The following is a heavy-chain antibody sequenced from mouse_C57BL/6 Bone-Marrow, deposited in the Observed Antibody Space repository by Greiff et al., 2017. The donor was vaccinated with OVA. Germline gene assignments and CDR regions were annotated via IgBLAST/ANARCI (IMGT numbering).Heavy chain of an antibody. Sequence: QVQLQQSGAELVRPGTSVKVSCKASGYAFTNYLIEWVKQRPGQGLEWIGVINPGSGGTNYNEKFKGKATLTADKSSSTAYMQLSSLTSEDPAVYFCARSKMTYSTFFDYWGQGTTLTVSS. V-gene: IGHV1-54*01. CDR2: INPGSGGT. J-gene: IGHJ2*01. D-gene: IGHD2-5*01. CDR3: ARSKMTYSTFFDY. CDR1: GYAFTNYL.